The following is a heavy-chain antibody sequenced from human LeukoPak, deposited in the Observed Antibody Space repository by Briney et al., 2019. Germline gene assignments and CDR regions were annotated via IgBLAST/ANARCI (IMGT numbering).Heavy chain of an antibody. CDR2: INDSGTT. CDR1: GGSFSGYY. D-gene: IGHD3-3*01. Sequence: SETLSLTCAVYGGSFSGYYWSWIRQPPGKGLEWIGEINDSGTTFYNPSLKSRLAISVDPSKNQFSLRLSSVTAADTAVYYCAREGSRDFWSGPVYYFDYWGQGTLVTVSS. CDR3: AREGSRDFWSGPVYYFDY. V-gene: IGHV4-34*01. J-gene: IGHJ4*02.